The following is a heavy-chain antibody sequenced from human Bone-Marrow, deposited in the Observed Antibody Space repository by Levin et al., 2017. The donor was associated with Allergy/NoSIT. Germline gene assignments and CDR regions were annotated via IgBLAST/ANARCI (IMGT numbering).Heavy chain of an antibody. CDR2: ISYDGSNK. V-gene: IGHV3-30-3*01. Sequence: PGGSLRLSCAASGFTFSSYAMHWVRQAPGKGLEWVAVISYDGSNKYYADSVKGRFTISRDNSKNTLYLQMNSLRPEDTAVYYCARGNGGYCSSTSCSSYYFDYWGQGALVTVSS. CDR1: GFTFSSYA. CDR3: ARGNGGYCSSTSCSSYYFDY. J-gene: IGHJ4*02. D-gene: IGHD2-2*01.